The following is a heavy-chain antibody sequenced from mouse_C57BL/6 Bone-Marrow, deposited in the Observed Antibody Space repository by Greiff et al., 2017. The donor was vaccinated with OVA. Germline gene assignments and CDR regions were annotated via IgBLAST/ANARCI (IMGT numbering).Heavy chain of an antibody. D-gene: IGHD2-3*01. CDR3: ARGGYYVAY. Sequence: VKLQQPGAELVMPGASVKLSCKASGYTFTSYWMHWVKQRPGQGLEWIGEIDPSDSYTNYNQKFKGKSTLTVDKSSSTAYMQLSSLTSEDSAVYYCARGGYYVAYWGQGTLVTVSA. CDR1: GYTFTSYW. J-gene: IGHJ3*01. CDR2: IDPSDSYT. V-gene: IGHV1-69*01.